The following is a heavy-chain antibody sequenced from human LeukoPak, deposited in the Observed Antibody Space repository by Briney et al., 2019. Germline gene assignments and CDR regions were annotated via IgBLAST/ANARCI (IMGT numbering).Heavy chain of an antibody. J-gene: IGHJ4*02. V-gene: IGHV3-23*01. Sequence: GGALRLSCAASGFTFSSYAMSWVRQAPGKGLEWVSAFSGSGGDTYYADSVKGRFTISRDNSKNTLYLQMNSLRAEDTAVYYCAKSGYNRFDYWGQGTLVTVSS. CDR1: GFTFSSYA. CDR3: AKSGYNRFDY. CDR2: FSGSGGDT. D-gene: IGHD5-24*01.